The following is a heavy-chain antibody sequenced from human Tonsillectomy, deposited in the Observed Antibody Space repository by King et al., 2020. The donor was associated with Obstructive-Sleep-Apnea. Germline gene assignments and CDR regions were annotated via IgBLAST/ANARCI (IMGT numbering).Heavy chain of an antibody. D-gene: IGHD1-26*01. Sequence: QLVQSRGGLVQPGRSLRLSCAASGFTFDDYAMHWVRQAPGKGLEWVSGISWNSGSIGYADFVKGRFTISRDNAKNSRYLQMNSLRAEDTALDYCAKEGGSGSYSYYFDYWGQGTLVTVSS. V-gene: IGHV3-9*01. CDR3: AKEGGSGSYSYYFDY. J-gene: IGHJ4*02. CDR2: ISWNSGSI. CDR1: GFTFDDYA.